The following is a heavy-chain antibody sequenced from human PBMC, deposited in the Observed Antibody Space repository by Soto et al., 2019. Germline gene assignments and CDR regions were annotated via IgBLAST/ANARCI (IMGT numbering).Heavy chain of an antibody. CDR2: IYWNDDK. Sequence: QITLKESGPTLVKPTQTLTLTCTFSGFSLSTSGVGVGWIRQPPGKSLEWLALIYWNDDKRYSPSLKSRLTITKDTSKNQVVLTMTTMDPVDTATYYCAHRRGVIYPFDPWGQGTLVTVSS. CDR3: AHRRGVIYPFDP. CDR1: GFSLSTSGVG. V-gene: IGHV2-5*01. J-gene: IGHJ5*02. D-gene: IGHD3-10*01.